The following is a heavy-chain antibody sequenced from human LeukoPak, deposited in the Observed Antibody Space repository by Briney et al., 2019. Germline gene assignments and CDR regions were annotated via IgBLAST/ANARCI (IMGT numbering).Heavy chain of an antibody. V-gene: IGHV3-48*03. CDR2: IGTSGSTI. CDR3: ARGNLDAFDI. Sequence: PGGSLRLSCAASGFTFSYYEMNWVRQAPGKGLEWVSYIGTSGSTIYYADSVKGRFTISRDNAKNSLYLQMNSLRAEDTAVYYCARGNLDAFDIWGQGTMVTVSS. CDR1: GFTFSYYE. J-gene: IGHJ3*02.